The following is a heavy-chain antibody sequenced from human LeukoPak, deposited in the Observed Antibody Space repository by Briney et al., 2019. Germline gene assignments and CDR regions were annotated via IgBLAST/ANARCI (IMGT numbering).Heavy chain of an antibody. Sequence: PSETLSLTCTVSGGSISSYYWSWIRQPPGKGLEWIGYIYYSGSTNYNPSLKSRVTISVDTSKNQFSLKLSSVTAADTAVYYCARRGRNYYGSGSYFYYFDYWGQGTLVTVSS. J-gene: IGHJ4*02. V-gene: IGHV4-59*08. CDR3: ARRGRNYYGSGSYFYYFDY. D-gene: IGHD3-10*01. CDR1: GGSISSYY. CDR2: IYYSGST.